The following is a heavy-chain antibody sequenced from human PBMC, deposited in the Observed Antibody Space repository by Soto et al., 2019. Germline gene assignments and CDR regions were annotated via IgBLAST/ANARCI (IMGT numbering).Heavy chain of an antibody. Sequence: SETLSLTCSVSGGSVNSGGYSWSWIRQPPGKGLEWIGFISPSGSPAYNPSLESRVTISVDRSNNQISLELSSVTAADTAVYYCARGVLAWGPGTLVTVSS. D-gene: IGHD2-8*01. CDR3: ARGVLA. V-gene: IGHV4-30-2*01. CDR1: GGSVNSGGYS. J-gene: IGHJ5*02. CDR2: ISPSGSP.